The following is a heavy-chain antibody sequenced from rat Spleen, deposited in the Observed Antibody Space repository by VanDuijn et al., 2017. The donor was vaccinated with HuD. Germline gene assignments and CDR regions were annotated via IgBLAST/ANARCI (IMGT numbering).Heavy chain of an antibody. CDR1: GFTFSRYW. J-gene: IGHJ3*01. CDR3: ATGSSFAY. CDR2: ISPSGSRT. Sequence: EVQLAETGGGLVQPGRSLKLSCVASGFTFSRYWMYWVRQAPTKGLEWVASISPSGSRTYYPDSVKGRFTISRDNAKSSLYLQMNSLKSEDTATYYCATGSSFAYWGQGTLVTVSS. V-gene: IGHV5-58*01.